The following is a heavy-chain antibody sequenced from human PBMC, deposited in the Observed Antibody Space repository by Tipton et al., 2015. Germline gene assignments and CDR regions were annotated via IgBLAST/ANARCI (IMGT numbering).Heavy chain of an antibody. D-gene: IGHD6-19*01. V-gene: IGHV1-18*03. CDR3: ARGDSSGPDY. J-gene: IGHJ4*02. CDR2: ISAFSGNT. CDR1: GYTFDTYY. Sequence: QSGPEVKKPGASLKISCKASGYTFDTYYINWVRQAPGQGLEWMGWISAFSGNTNYAQKFQGRVTMTTDTSTTTAYMELRSLRFDDMAVYYCARGDSSGPDYWGQGTLVTVSS.